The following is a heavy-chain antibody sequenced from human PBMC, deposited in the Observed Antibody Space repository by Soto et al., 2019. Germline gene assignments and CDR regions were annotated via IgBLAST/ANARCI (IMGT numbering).Heavy chain of an antibody. CDR1: GGSITSSFY. J-gene: IGHJ6*02. Sequence: QLQLQESGLGLVKPSETLSLSCTVSGGSITSSFYWGWIRQPPWKGLEWIGSIYGTGNTYYNPSLKGRVTISADTSKNQFSLNLISVTAADTAVYYCRSSSRYSTDVWGQGATVTVSS. CDR2: IYGTGNT. V-gene: IGHV4-39*01. D-gene: IGHD6-13*01. CDR3: RSSSRYSTDV.